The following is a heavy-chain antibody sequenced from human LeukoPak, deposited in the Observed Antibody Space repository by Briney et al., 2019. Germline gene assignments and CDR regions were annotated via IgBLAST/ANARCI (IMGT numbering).Heavy chain of an antibody. CDR2: INSDGSST. CDR3: ARSPLQLWDAFDI. V-gene: IGHV3-74*01. D-gene: IGHD5-18*01. Sequence: GGSLRLSCAASGFTFSSYWMHWVRQAPGKGLVWVSRINSDGSSTSYADSVKGRFTISRDNAKHTLYLQMNSLRAEDTAVYYCARSPLQLWDAFDIWGQGTMVTVSS. J-gene: IGHJ3*02. CDR1: GFTFSSYW.